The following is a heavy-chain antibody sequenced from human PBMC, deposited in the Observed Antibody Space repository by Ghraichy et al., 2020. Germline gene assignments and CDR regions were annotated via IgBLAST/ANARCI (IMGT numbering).Heavy chain of an antibody. CDR1: GFTFSSSG. D-gene: IGHD6-19*01. V-gene: IGHV3-30*02. Sequence: GESLHISCATSGFTFSSSGMHWVRQTPGKGLEWVAFILNDGNNKYYADSVKGRFTISRDNSKKILYLQMNNLTPEDTAVYHCVKRLSQGGWYEFDFWGQGTLVTVSS. CDR3: VKRLSQGGWYEFDF. J-gene: IGHJ4*02. CDR2: ILNDGNNK.